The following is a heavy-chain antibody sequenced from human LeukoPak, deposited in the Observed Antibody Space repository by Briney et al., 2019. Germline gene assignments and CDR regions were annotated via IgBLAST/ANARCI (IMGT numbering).Heavy chain of an antibody. Sequence: GGSLRLSCAASGFTFSSYGMNWVRQAPGKGLEWVSFISSSSSYIYYADSVKGRFTISRDNAKNSLYLQMNSLRDEDTAVYYCARDLRSSGYYDFDYWGQGTLVTVSS. J-gene: IGHJ4*02. CDR2: ISSSSSYI. V-gene: IGHV3-21*01. CDR3: ARDLRSSGYYDFDY. CDR1: GFTFSSYG. D-gene: IGHD3-22*01.